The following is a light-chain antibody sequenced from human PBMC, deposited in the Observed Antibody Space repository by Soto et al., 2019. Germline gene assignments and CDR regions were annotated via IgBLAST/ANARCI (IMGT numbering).Light chain of an antibody. CDR3: QEYGSSPPRYT. Sequence: ELVLTQSPGTLSLSPGERATLSCRASQSLNSNFFAWYQQRPGQAPRLLIYGASTRVTGVPDRFSGSGSGTDFTLTISRLEPEDFAVYYCQEYGSSPPRYTFGQGTKLEI. V-gene: IGKV3-20*01. CDR2: GAS. J-gene: IGKJ2*01. CDR1: QSLNSNF.